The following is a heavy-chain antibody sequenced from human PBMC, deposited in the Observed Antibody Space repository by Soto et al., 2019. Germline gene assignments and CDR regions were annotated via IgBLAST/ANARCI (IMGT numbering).Heavy chain of an antibody. J-gene: IGHJ4*02. D-gene: IGHD3-22*01. V-gene: IGHV3-73*01. CDR3: VKGEYYYDSSGYYPFDY. CDR2: IGVKSQGYAT. Sequence: PGGSLIISRAAPGFTFRGSAMHRVRQASGKGVEWFGRIGVKSQGYATTYGASVKGRFTISRDNSKNTVYLQMSSLRVEDTAVYYCVKGEYYYDSSGYYPFDYWGQGTLVTGSS. CDR1: GFTFRGSA.